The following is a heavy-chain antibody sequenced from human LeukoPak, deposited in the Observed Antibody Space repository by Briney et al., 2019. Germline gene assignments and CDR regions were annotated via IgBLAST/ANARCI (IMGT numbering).Heavy chain of an antibody. D-gene: IGHD5-24*01. V-gene: IGHV3-9*01. J-gene: IGHJ4*02. Sequence: GRSLRLSCEASGFTFDDYAMHWVRQAPGKGLEWVSGISWNSGGIGYADSVKGRFTISRDNAKNSLYLQMNSLRAEDTALYYCAKDGGDGYNWKPSGFDYWGQGTLVTVSS. CDR2: ISWNSGGI. CDR3: AKDGGDGYNWKPSGFDY. CDR1: GFTFDDYA.